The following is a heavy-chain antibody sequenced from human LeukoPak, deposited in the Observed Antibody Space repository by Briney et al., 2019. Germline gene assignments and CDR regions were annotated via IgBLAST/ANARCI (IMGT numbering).Heavy chain of an antibody. V-gene: IGHV4-34*01. D-gene: IGHD5-24*01. CDR1: GGSFSGYY. CDR2: INHSGST. CDR3: ARAPRRDGYNLRNYYFDY. J-gene: IGHJ4*02. Sequence: TETLSLTCAVYGGSFSGYYWSWIRQPPGKGLEWIGEINHSGSTNYNPSLKSRVTISVDTSKNQFSLKLSSVTAADTAVYYCARAPRRDGYNLRNYYFDYWGQGTLVTVSS.